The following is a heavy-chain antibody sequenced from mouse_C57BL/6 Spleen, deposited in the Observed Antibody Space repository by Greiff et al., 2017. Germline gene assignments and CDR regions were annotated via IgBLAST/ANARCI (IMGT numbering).Heavy chain of an antibody. J-gene: IGHJ3*01. CDR1: GYTFTNYW. V-gene: IGHV1-63*01. D-gene: IGHD2-1*01. CDR2: IYPGGGYT. CDR3: AREVGGNYPLLLFAY. Sequence: VQLQQSGAELVRPGTSVKMSCKASGYTFTNYWIGWAKQRPGHGLEWIGDIYPGGGYTNYNEKFKGKATLTADKSSSTAYMQFSSLTSEDSAIYYCAREVGGNYPLLLFAYWGQGTLVTVSA.